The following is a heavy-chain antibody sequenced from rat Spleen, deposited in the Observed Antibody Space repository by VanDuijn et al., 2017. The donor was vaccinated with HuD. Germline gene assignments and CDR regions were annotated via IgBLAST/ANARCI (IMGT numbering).Heavy chain of an antibody. D-gene: IGHD1-7*01. V-gene: IGHV1-57*01. Sequence: QVQLQQSGAELAKPGSSVKISCKASGYTFTSYDISWIKQTTGQGLEYIGYINTGSGGTYYNEKFKGKATLTVDKSSSTVFMQLSSLTPEDTAVYYCARLGTFDYWGQGVMVTVSS. CDR3: ARLGTFDY. CDR2: INTGSGGT. J-gene: IGHJ2*01. CDR1: GYTFTSYD.